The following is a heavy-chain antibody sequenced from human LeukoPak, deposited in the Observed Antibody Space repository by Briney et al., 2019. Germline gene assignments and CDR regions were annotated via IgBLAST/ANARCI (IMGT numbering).Heavy chain of an antibody. CDR2: IRYDGSNK. CDR1: GFTFSAYG. J-gene: IGHJ4*02. V-gene: IGHV3-30*02. D-gene: IGHD6-6*01. Sequence: GGSLRLSCATSGFTFSAYGLHWVRQAPGKGLAWVAFIRYDGSNKYYADSVKGRFTISRDNSKNTLYLQMNSLRAEDTAVYYCAKERIAARLDGYFDYWGQGTLVTVSS. CDR3: AKERIAARLDGYFDY.